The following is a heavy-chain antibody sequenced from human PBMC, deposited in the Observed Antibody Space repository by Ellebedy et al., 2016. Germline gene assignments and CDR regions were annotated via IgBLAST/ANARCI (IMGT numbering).Heavy chain of an antibody. Sequence: SETLSLTCNVSGGSVSSDYWNWIRRPPGKGLEWIGYVFHTGTTNYNPSLKSRVTMSVDTSKSQFSLRLTSVTAADTAVYFCAKWNGGWYAFEVWGQGTMVTVSS. J-gene: IGHJ3*01. CDR1: GGSVSSDY. D-gene: IGHD6-19*01. CDR3: AKWNGGWYAFEV. V-gene: IGHV4-59*02. CDR2: VFHTGTT.